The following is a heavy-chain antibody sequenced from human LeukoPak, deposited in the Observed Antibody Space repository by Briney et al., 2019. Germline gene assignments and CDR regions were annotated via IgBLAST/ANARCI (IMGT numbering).Heavy chain of an antibody. D-gene: IGHD2-15*01. J-gene: IGHJ4*02. CDR3: ARVGNGRSWDY. CDR1: GFTFSSFT. Sequence: GGLLRLSCAASGFTFSSFTMNWARQVPGKGLEWISYITLGNSTMFYADSVKGRFTISRDNAKNSLYLQMNSLRDDDAAVYYCARVGNGRSWDYWGQGTLVPVSS. CDR2: ITLGNSTM. V-gene: IGHV3-48*02.